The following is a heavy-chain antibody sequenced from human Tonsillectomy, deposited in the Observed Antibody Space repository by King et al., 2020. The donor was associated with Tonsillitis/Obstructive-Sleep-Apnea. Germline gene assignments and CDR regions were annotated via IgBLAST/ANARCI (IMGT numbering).Heavy chain of an antibody. V-gene: IGHV4-39*01. Sequence: QLQESGPGLVKPSETLSLTCTVSGGSISSSSYYWVWIRQPPGKGLEWIGSVYYSGSTYYNPSLKSRVTISVDTSKNQLSLKLSPWTAADTAVYYCARQGYANSYLDYWGQGTLVTVSS. CDR3: ARQGYANSYLDY. J-gene: IGHJ4*02. D-gene: IGHD2-2*01. CDR2: VYYSGST. CDR1: GGSISSSSYY.